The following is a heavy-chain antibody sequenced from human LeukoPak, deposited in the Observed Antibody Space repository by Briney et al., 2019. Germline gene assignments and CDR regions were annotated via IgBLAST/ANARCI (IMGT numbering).Heavy chain of an antibody. CDR3: ASWVYSSSPPFDY. J-gene: IGHJ4*02. Sequence: SVKVSCKASGGTFSSYAISWVRQAPGQGLEWMGRIIPILGIANYAQKFQGRVTLTTDESTSTAYMELSSLRFEDTAVYYCASWVYSSSPPFDYWGQGTLVTVSS. D-gene: IGHD6-6*01. CDR2: IIPILGIA. CDR1: GGTFSSYA. V-gene: IGHV1-69*04.